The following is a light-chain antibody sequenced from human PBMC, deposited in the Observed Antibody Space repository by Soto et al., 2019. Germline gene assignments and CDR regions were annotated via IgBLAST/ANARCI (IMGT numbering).Light chain of an antibody. V-gene: IGLV2-14*01. CDR1: SSDVGGYNY. CDR3: CSYTFSSTRV. J-gene: IGLJ3*02. Sequence: QSVLTQPASVSGSPGQSITISCTGTSSDVGGYNYVSWYQQYPGKAPKLMIYEVVNRPSGVSNRFTGSKSGNTASLTISGLQPEDEADYYCCSYTFSSTRVFGGGTKLTVL. CDR2: EVV.